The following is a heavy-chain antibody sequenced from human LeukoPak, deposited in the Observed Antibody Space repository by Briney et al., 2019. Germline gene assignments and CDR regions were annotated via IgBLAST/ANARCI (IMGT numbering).Heavy chain of an antibody. V-gene: IGHV3-21*01. CDR1: GFTFSSYS. CDR3: AKGAIFGVVTHFDY. Sequence: PGGSLRLSCAASGFTFSSYSMNWVRQAPGKGLEWVSSISSSSSYIYYADSVKGRFTISRDNAKNSLYLQMNSLRAEDTAVYYSAKGAIFGVVTHFDYWGQGTLVTVSS. CDR2: ISSSSSYI. D-gene: IGHD3-3*01. J-gene: IGHJ4*02.